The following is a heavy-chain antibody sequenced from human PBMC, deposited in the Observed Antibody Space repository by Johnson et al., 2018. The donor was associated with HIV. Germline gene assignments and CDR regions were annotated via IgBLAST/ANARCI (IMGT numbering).Heavy chain of an antibody. V-gene: IGHV3-30-3*01. Sequence: QVQLVESGGGVVQPGRSLRLSCAASGFTFSSYAMHWVRQAPGKGLEWVAVISYDGSNKYYAESVKGRFTISRDNSKNTRYLQMNSLRAEDTAVYYCARDGPTMIVGDDAFDIWGQGTMVTVSS. CDR3: ARDGPTMIVGDDAFDI. J-gene: IGHJ3*02. D-gene: IGHD3-22*01. CDR2: ISYDGSNK. CDR1: GFTFSSYA.